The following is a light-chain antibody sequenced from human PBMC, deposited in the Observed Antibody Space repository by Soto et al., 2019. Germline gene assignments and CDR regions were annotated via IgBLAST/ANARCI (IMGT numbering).Light chain of an antibody. Sequence: EIVLTQSPATLSLSPGERDTLSCSASQSVSSYLAWYQQKPGQAPRLLIYDASNRATGIPARFSGSGSGTDFTLTISSLEPEDFAVYYCQQDKTFGQGTKVDIK. CDR1: QSVSSY. J-gene: IGKJ1*01. V-gene: IGKV3-11*01. CDR2: DAS. CDR3: QQDKT.